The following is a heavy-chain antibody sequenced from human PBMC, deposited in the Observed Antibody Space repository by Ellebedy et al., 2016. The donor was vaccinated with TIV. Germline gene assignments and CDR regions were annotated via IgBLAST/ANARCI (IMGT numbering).Heavy chain of an antibody. CDR3: AKEVSSSWYSDNFDY. J-gene: IGHJ4*02. D-gene: IGHD6-13*01. CDR2: LYGSGRGI. CDR1: GINLSPFA. V-gene: IGHV3-23*01. Sequence: GESLKISCTASGINLSPFAMGWVRQTPGKGLEWVSGLYGSGRGITYSDSVKGRFTISRDNSKNTLYLQMNSLRAEDTAVYYCAKEVSSSWYSDNFDYWGQGTLVTVSS.